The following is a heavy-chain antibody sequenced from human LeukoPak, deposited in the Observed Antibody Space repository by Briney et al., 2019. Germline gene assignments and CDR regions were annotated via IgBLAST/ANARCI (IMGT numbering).Heavy chain of an antibody. CDR3: AKYGDESSGYYSD. CDR2: ISGSGGST. Sequence: GGSWSLSCAASGFPFRNYAMSWARKAPGKGLEWVSAISGSGGSTYYADSVKGRFTISRDNSKNTLYLQMNSLRAEDTAVYYCAKYGDESSGYYSDWGQGTLVTVSS. J-gene: IGHJ4*02. V-gene: IGHV3-23*01. CDR1: GFPFRNYA. D-gene: IGHD3-22*01.